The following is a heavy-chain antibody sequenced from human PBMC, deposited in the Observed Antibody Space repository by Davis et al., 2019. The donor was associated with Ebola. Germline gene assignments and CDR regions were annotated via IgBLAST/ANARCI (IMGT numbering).Heavy chain of an antibody. J-gene: IGHJ4*02. CDR3: ARGLRLTYSGSSHLLSY. Sequence: ASVKVSCKASGYTFTGYYMHWVRQAPGQGLEWMGIINPSGGSTSYAQKFQGRVTMTRDTSISTAYMELSRLRSDDTAVYYCARGLRLTYSGSSHLLSYWGQGTLVTVSS. CDR2: INPSGGST. D-gene: IGHD1-26*01. V-gene: IGHV1-46*01. CDR1: GYTFTGYY.